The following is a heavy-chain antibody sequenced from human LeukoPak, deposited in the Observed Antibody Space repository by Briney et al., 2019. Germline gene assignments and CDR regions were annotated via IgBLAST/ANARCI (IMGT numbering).Heavy chain of an antibody. Sequence: GGSLRLSCAASGFIFSSYWMGWVRQAPGKGLEWVANIKRDGSERYYEDSVKGRLTISRDNAQNSLYLQMNSLRDEDTAVYYCARDKEAAVDFWSGYYPLWGQGTLVTVSS. CDR1: GFIFSSYW. J-gene: IGHJ4*02. D-gene: IGHD3-3*01. CDR2: IKRDGSER. CDR3: ARDKEAAVDFWSGYYPL. V-gene: IGHV3-7*01.